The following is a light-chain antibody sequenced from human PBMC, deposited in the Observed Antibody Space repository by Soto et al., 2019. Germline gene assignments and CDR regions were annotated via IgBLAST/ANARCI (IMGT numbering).Light chain of an antibody. CDR1: ESVGSN. V-gene: IGKV3-15*01. CDR3: QQSYSPPLS. J-gene: IGKJ4*01. CDR2: GAS. Sequence: EIVMTQSPATLPVSPGERATLSCRASESVGSNLAWYQQKPGQAPRLLIHGASKRATGIPARFSGSGSGTEFTLTISSLQPEDFATYYCQQSYSPPLSFGGGTKVDIK.